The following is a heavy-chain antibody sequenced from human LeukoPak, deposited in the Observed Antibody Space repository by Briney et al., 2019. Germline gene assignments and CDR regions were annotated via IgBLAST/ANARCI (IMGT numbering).Heavy chain of an antibody. CDR3: ARGRPYYYGAGSYSV. J-gene: IGHJ4*02. CDR1: GYTFTSYD. Sequence: ASVKVSCKASGYTFTSYDINWVRQATGQGLEWMGWMNPNSGNTGYAQKFQGRVTMTRNTSISTAYMELSSLRSEDTVVYYCARGRPYYYGAGSYSVWGQGTLDTVSS. D-gene: IGHD3-10*01. V-gene: IGHV1-8*01. CDR2: MNPNSGNT.